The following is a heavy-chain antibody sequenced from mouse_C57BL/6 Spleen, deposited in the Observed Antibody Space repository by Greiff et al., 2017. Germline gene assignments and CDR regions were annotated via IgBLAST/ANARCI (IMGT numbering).Heavy chain of an antibody. CDR2: IDPSDSYT. CDR1: GYTFTSYW. CDR3: ASLGTRSY. D-gene: IGHD4-1*01. Sequence: QVHVKQPGAELVKPGASVKLSCKASGYTFTSYWMQWVKQRPGQGLEWIGEIDPSDSYTNDNQKFKGKATLTVDTSSSTAYMQLSSLTSEDSAVYDCASLGTRSYWGQGTTLTVSS. J-gene: IGHJ2*01. V-gene: IGHV1-50*01.